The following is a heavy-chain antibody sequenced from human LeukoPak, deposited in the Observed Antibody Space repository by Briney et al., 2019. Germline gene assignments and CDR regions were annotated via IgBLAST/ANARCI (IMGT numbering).Heavy chain of an antibody. J-gene: IGHJ6*02. D-gene: IGHD6-19*01. CDR1: GYTFTSYD. CDR2: MNPNSGNT. Sequence: GASVKVSCKASGYTFTSYDINWVRQATGQGLEWMGWMNPNSGNTGYAQKFQGRVTMTRNTSISTAYMELSRLRSDDTAVYYCAREIAVAVHYYYGMDVWGQGTTVTVSS. V-gene: IGHV1-8*01. CDR3: AREIAVAVHYYYGMDV.